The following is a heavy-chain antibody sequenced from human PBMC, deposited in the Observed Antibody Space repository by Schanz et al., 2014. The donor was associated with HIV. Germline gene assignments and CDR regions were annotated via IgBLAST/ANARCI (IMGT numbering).Heavy chain of an antibody. D-gene: IGHD5-12*01. CDR1: GYTFTGYY. Sequence: QVKLVQSGAAVKKPGASVKVSCKAYGYTFTGYYMHWVRQAPGQGLEWMGWINPNSGGTNYAQKLQGRVTMTTDTSTSTAYMDLRSLRSDDTAVYYCARGAAEMATMTPWRYWGQGTLVTVSS. V-gene: IGHV1-2*02. CDR3: ARGAAEMATMTPWRY. J-gene: IGHJ4*02. CDR2: INPNSGGT.